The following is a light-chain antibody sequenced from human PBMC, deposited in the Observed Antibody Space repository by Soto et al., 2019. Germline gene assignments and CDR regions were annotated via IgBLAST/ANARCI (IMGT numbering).Light chain of an antibody. Sequence: VMTQSPATLSVSPGERATLSCRASQSVSSYLAWYQQKPGQAPRLLIYGASTRATGVPARFSGGGSGTEFTLTISSLQSEDFALYFCQQYEKWPPSITFGQGTRLEIK. J-gene: IGKJ5*01. CDR1: QSVSSY. CDR2: GAS. CDR3: QQYEKWPPSIT. V-gene: IGKV3D-15*01.